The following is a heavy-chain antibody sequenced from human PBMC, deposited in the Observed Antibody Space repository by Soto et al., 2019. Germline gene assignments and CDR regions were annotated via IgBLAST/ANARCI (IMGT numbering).Heavy chain of an antibody. CDR1: GVLCDNFG. CDR2: ISGSGFKK. J-gene: IGHJ5*02. CDR3: AKNQGVELVPLATVDWFDP. Sequence: GGSLILSSAASGVLCDNFGMSWVRPAPGKGLEWISSISGSGFKKYYADSVKGRFTISRDNSKSTVYLELNNLSAEDTAVYHCAKNQGVELVPLATVDWFDPWGQGSVVSVSS. D-gene: IGHD1-26*01. V-gene: IGHV3-23*01.